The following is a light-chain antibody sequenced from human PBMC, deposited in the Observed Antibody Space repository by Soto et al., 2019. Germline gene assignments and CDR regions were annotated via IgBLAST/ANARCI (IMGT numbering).Light chain of an antibody. J-gene: IGLJ2*01. V-gene: IGLV2-8*01. CDR3: SSYAGSNNVV. Sequence: QSVLTQPASLSGSPGQSITISCTGTSSDIGAYDYVSWFQQHPGKAPKLMIYEVSKRPSGVPDRFSGSKSGNTASLTVSGLQAEDEADYYCSSYAGSNNVVFGGGTKVTVL. CDR1: SSDIGAYDY. CDR2: EVS.